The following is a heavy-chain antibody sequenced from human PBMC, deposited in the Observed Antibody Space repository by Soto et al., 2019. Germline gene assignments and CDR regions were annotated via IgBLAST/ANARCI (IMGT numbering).Heavy chain of an antibody. D-gene: IGHD6-13*01. CDR2: INHSGST. J-gene: IGHJ5*02. CDR3: ARLAGTAAGLWFDP. Sequence: SETLSLTCAVYGGSFSGYYWSWIRQPPGKGLEWIGEINHSGSTNYNPSLKSRVTILVDTSKNQFSLKLSSVTAADTAVYYCARLAGTAAGLWFDPWGQGTLVT. V-gene: IGHV4-34*01. CDR1: GGSFSGYY.